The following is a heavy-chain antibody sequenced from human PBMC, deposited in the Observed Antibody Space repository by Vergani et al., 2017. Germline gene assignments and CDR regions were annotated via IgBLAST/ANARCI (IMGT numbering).Heavy chain of an antibody. J-gene: IGHJ5*02. CDR2: ISWNSGSI. Sequence: EVQLVESGGGLVQPGRSLRLSCAASGFTFDDYAMPWVRHAPGKGLRGVSGISWNSGSIGYADSVKGRFTISRDNAKNSLYLQMNSLRAEDTALYYYAKTGYDSSGYYYSWGQGTLVTVSS. CDR1: GFTFDDYA. V-gene: IGHV3-9*01. D-gene: IGHD3-22*01. CDR3: AKTGYDSSGYYYS.